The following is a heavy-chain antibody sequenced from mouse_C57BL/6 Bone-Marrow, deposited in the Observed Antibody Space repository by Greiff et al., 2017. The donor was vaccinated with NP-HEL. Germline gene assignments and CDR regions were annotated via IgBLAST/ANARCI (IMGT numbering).Heavy chain of an antibody. CDR2: INPNNGGT. CDR3: AHSSGYSY. J-gene: IGHJ3*01. D-gene: IGHD3-2*02. Sequence: EVQLQQSGPELVKPGASVKISCKASGYTFTDYYMNWVKQSHGKSLEWIGDINPNNGGTSYNQKFKGKATLTVDKSSSTAYMELRSLTSEDSAVYYCAHSSGYSYWGQGTLVTVSA. CDR1: GYTFTDYY. V-gene: IGHV1-26*01.